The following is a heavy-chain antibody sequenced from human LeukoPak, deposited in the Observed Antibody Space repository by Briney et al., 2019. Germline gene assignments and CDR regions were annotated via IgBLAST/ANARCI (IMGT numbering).Heavy chain of an antibody. J-gene: IGHJ4*02. CDR3: ATGGGYYYAYFDY. CDR1: GYTLTELS. Sequence: GASVKVSCKVSGYTLTELSMHWVRQAPGKGLEWMGGFDPEDGETIYAQKFQGRVTMTEDTSTDTAYMELSSLGSEDTAVYYCATGGGYYYAYFDYWGQGTLVTVSS. CDR2: FDPEDGET. D-gene: IGHD3-22*01. V-gene: IGHV1-24*01.